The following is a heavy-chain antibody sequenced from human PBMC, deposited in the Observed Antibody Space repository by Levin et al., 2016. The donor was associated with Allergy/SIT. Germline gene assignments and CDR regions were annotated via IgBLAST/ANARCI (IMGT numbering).Heavy chain of an antibody. CDR3: ARLGARVGY. Sequence: SETLSLTCAVYGGSFSGYYWSWIRQPPGKGLEWIGEINHSGSTNYNPSLKSRVTISVDTSKNQFSLKLSSVTAADTAVYYCARLGARVGYWGQGTLVTVSS. CDR2: INHSGST. J-gene: IGHJ4*02. CDR1: GGSFSGYY. D-gene: IGHD3-16*01. V-gene: IGHV4-34*01.